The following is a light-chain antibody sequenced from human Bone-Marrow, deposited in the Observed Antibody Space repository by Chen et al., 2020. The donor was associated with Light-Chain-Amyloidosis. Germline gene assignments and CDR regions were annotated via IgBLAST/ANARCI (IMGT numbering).Light chain of an antibody. J-gene: IGLJ3*02. CDR1: NIGSTS. V-gene: IGLV3-21*02. Sequence: SYVLTQPSSVSVAPEQTATIACGGNNIGSTSVHWYQQTPGQAPLLVVYDDSDRPSGIPERLSGSNSGNTATLTISRVEAGDGADYYCQVWDRSSDRPVFGGGTKLTVL. CDR3: QVWDRSSDRPV. CDR2: DDS.